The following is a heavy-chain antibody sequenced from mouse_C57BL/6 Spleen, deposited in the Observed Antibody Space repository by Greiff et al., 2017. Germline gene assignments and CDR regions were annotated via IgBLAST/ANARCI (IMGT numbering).Heavy chain of an antibody. J-gene: IGHJ4*01. V-gene: IGHV6-3*01. CDR1: GFTFSNYW. CDR2: IRLKSDNYAT. Sequence: EVKLMESGGGLVQPGGSMKLSCVASGFTFSNYWMNWVRQSPEKGLEWVAQIRLKSDNYATHYAESVKGRFTISRDDSKSSVYLQMNNLRAEDTGIYYCTSGNYPPMDYWGQGTSVTVSS. CDR3: TSGNYPPMDY. D-gene: IGHD2-1*01.